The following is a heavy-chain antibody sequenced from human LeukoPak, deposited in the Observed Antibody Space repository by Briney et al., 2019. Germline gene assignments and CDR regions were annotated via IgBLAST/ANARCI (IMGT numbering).Heavy chain of an antibody. D-gene: IGHD2-15*01. Sequence: PGGSLRLSCAASGFTFSDSYMSWIRQAPGKGLEWVSYITSSSDYTNYVDSVKGRFTISRDNAKNTLYLQMNRLRDEDTAVYYCARPYCSGGDCYPTYGLDVWGQGTMVTVSS. CDR1: GFTFSDSY. CDR2: ITSSSDYT. J-gene: IGHJ6*02. V-gene: IGHV3-11*06. CDR3: ARPYCSGGDCYPTYGLDV.